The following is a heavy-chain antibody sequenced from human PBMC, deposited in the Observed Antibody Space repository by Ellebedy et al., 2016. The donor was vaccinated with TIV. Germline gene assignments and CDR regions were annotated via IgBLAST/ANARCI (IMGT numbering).Heavy chain of an antibody. Sequence: GESLKISCAASGFTFSNYAIAWVRHAPGKGLEWVSTISGSAASTSYADSVKGRFTITREKAKYSLYLQIHSLRAEDTAGYYCSRDAGYYYYGMDVWGQGTTVTVSS. CDR1: GFTFSNYA. CDR2: ISGSAAST. CDR3: SRDAGYYYYGMDV. J-gene: IGHJ6*02. V-gene: IGHV3-23*01.